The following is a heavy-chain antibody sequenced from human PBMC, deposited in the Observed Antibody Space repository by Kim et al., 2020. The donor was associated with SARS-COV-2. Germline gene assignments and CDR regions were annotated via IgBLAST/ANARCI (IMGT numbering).Heavy chain of an antibody. D-gene: IGHD1-1*01. CDR1: GGSFSGYY. CDR2: INHSGST. V-gene: IGHV4-34*01. CDR3: ARGRSNTIWYFDL. Sequence: SETLSLTCAVYGGSFSGYYWSWIRQPPGKGLEWIGEINHSGSTNYNPSLKSRVTISVDTSKNQFSLKLSSVTAADTAVYYCARGRSNTIWYFDLWGRGTLVTVSS. J-gene: IGHJ2*01.